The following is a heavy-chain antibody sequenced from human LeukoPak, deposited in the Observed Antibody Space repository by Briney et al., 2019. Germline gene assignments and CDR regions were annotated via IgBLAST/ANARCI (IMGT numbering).Heavy chain of an antibody. J-gene: IGHJ6*03. CDR1: GFTVSSNY. CDR2: INDNGDGT. Sequence: SGGSLRLSCAASGFTVSSNYMSWVRQAPGKGLKWASTINDNGDGTYYADSVKGRFTISRDNSYNTVSLQMNSLRDEDTGVYYCAKGLRTGVGPYMGYHYYMDVWGKGATVTVSS. CDR3: AKGLRTGVGPYMGYHYYMDV. V-gene: IGHV3-23*01. D-gene: IGHD3-16*01.